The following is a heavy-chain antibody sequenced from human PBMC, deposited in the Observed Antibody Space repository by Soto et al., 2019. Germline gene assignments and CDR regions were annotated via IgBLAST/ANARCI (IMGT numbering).Heavy chain of an antibody. J-gene: IGHJ4*02. CDR3: AKDVISGDGFWLMDH. D-gene: IGHD2-21*02. Sequence: GGSLRLSCAASGSTFSYYAMTWVRQAPGKGLESVSGIYGNGAGIQYADSVRGRFTISRDNSKNTLYLQMNSLRAEDTAVYYCAKDVISGDGFWLMDHWGQGTLVTVSS. CDR2: IYGNGAGI. V-gene: IGHV3-23*01. CDR1: GSTFSYYA.